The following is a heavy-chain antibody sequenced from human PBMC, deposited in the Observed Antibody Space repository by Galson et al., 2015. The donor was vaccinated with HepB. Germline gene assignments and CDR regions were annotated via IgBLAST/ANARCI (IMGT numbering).Heavy chain of an antibody. Sequence: SLRLSCAGSGFTFSSYGMHWVRQAPGKGLEWVAVIWYDGSNKYYADSVKGRFTISRDNSKNTLYLQMNSLRAEDTAVYYCARDFAGGYSGSYFDYWGQGTLVTVSS. D-gene: IGHD1-26*01. CDR1: GFTFSSYG. CDR2: IWYDGSNK. J-gene: IGHJ4*02. CDR3: ARDFAGGYSGSYFDY. V-gene: IGHV3-33*08.